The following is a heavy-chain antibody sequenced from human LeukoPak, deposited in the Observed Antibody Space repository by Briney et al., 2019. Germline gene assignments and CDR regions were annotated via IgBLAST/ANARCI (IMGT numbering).Heavy chain of an antibody. J-gene: IGHJ4*02. CDR3: AKGIYSSGWFDY. Sequence: GGSLSLSCAASGFPFSSYAMIWVRQAPGKGLEWVSAISGSGGSTYYADSVKGRFTISRDNSKNTLYQQINSLRAEDTAVYYWAKGIYSSGWFDYWGQGTLVTVSS. CDR1: GFPFSSYA. D-gene: IGHD6-19*01. V-gene: IGHV3-23*01. CDR2: ISGSGGST.